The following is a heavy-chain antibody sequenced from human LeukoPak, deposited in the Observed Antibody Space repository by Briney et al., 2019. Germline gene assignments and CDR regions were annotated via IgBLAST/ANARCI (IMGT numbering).Heavy chain of an antibody. CDR1: GFTFSSYG. Sequence: GGSLRLSCAASGFTFSSYGMHWVRQAPGKGLEWVAFIRYDGSNKYYADSVKGRFTISRDNSKNTLYLQMNSLRAEDTAVYYCAKQPRGYCSSTSCYYFDYWGQGTLVTVSS. D-gene: IGHD2-2*01. J-gene: IGHJ4*02. CDR2: IRYDGSNK. CDR3: AKQPRGYCSSTSCYYFDY. V-gene: IGHV3-30*02.